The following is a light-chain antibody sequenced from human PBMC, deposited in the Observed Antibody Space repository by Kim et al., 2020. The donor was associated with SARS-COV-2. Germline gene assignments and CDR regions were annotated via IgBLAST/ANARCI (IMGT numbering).Light chain of an antibody. CDR2: AAS. CDR1: QDIGKF. CDR3: QKYNSGLT. V-gene: IGKV1-27*01. Sequence: SASVGDRVTITCRASQDIGKFSAWYQQKPGKVPQLLIYAASTLQLGVPSRFSGSGSGTDFTLTISSLQPEDVATYYCQKYNSGLTFGGGTKVDIK. J-gene: IGKJ4*01.